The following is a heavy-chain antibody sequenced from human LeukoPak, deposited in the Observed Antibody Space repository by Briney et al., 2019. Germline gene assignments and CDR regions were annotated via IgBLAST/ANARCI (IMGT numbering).Heavy chain of an antibody. CDR2: IKQDGREK. Sequence: GGSLRLSCAASGSTLSEFWMNWVRQAPGKGLEWVANIKQDGREKNYVDSVKGRFTIFRDNAKNSAYLQMNNLRVDDTAVYYCVGGYGWLPDYWGQGTLVTVSS. CDR1: GSTLSEFW. D-gene: IGHD6-19*01. J-gene: IGHJ4*02. V-gene: IGHV3-7*04. CDR3: VGGYGWLPDY.